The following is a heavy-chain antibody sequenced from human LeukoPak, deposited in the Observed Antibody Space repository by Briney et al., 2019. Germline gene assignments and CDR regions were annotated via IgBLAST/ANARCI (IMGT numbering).Heavy chain of an antibody. J-gene: IGHJ5*02. CDR1: GFTFSSYA. CDR2: ISGSGGST. CDR3: AKEGNSSSWSCFDP. D-gene: IGHD6-13*01. V-gene: IGHV3-23*01. Sequence: SGGSLRLSCAASGFTFSSYAMSWVRQAPVKGLEWVSAISGSGGSTYYADSVKGRFTISRDNSKNTLYLQMNSLRAEDTAVYYCAKEGNSSSWSCFDPWGQGTLVTVSS.